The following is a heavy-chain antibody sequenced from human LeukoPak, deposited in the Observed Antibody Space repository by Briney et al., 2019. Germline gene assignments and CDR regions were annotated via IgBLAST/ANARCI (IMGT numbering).Heavy chain of an antibody. Sequence: GASVKVSCKASGYTFTSYGISWVRQAPGQGLEWMGWISAYNGNTNYAQKLQGRVTMTTDTSTSTAYMELRSLRSDDTAVYYCARDPMVRGVIIKGYYYYYMDVWGKGTTVTISS. D-gene: IGHD3-10*01. V-gene: IGHV1-18*01. CDR2: ISAYNGNT. J-gene: IGHJ6*03. CDR3: ARDPMVRGVIIKGYYYYYMDV. CDR1: GYTFTSYG.